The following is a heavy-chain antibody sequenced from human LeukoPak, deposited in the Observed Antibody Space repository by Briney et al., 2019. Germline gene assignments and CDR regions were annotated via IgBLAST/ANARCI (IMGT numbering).Heavy chain of an antibody. Sequence: GGSLRLSCAASGFTFDDYGMSWVRHAPGKGLEWGSGINWNGGSTVYADSVKGRFTISRDNAKNSLYLQMNSLRAEDTALYYCASCSSTSCYVFDYWGQGTLVIVSS. D-gene: IGHD2-2*01. CDR1: GFTFDDYG. CDR2: INWNGGST. J-gene: IGHJ4*02. V-gene: IGHV3-20*04. CDR3: ASCSSTSCYVFDY.